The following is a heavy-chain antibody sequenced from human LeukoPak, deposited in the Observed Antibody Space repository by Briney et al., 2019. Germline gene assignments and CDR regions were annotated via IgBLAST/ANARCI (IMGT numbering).Heavy chain of an antibody. J-gene: IGHJ4*02. Sequence: SETLSLTCAVYGGSFSGYYWSWIRQPPGKGLEWIGEINHSGSTNYNPSLKSRVTISVDTSKNQFSLKLSSVTAADTAVYYCAREDAPYYYDSSGYYYVFDYWGQGTLVTVSS. CDR2: INHSGST. D-gene: IGHD3-22*01. CDR1: GGSFSGYY. CDR3: AREDAPYYYDSSGYYYVFDY. V-gene: IGHV4-34*01.